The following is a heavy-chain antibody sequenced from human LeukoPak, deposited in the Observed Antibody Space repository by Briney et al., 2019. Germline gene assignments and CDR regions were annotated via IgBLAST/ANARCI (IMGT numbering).Heavy chain of an antibody. V-gene: IGHV3-48*03. Sequence: GGSLRLSCVVSGFPFSFYELNWVRQAPGKGLEWVSNIGASSTPKYYADSVKGRFSISRDNAKSSLYLQMNSLRAEDTAVYYCTRDESGTVTNFRFDYWGQGTLVTVSS. CDR1: GFPFSFYE. CDR2: IGASSTPK. D-gene: IGHD4-17*01. J-gene: IGHJ4*02. CDR3: TRDESGTVTNFRFDY.